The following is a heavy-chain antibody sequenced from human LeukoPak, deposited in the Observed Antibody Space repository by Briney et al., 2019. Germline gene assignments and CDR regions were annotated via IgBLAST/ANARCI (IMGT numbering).Heavy chain of an antibody. CDR3: ASGYCTNDVCYTGGFDY. V-gene: IGHV3-30-3*01. D-gene: IGHD2-8*01. J-gene: IGHJ4*02. CDR1: GFTFSNYA. Sequence: PGGSLRLSCAASGFTFSNYAMHWVRQAPGKGLEWVAVISYNGSSKYYADSVKGRFTISRDNSKNTVYLQMNSLRAEDSAVYYCASGYCTNDVCYTGGFDYRGQGTLVTVSS. CDR2: ISYNGSSK.